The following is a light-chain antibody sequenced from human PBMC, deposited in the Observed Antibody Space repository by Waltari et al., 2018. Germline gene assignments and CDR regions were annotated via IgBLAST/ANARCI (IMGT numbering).Light chain of an antibody. CDR3: QQYDNLPT. CDR1: QDISNY. J-gene: IGKJ5*01. V-gene: IGKV1-33*01. Sequence: DIQMTQSPSSLSASVGDRVTITCQASQDISNYLNWYQQKPGKAPKLLIYDASNLETAVPSRFSGSGSRTDFTFTISSLQPEDIATYYCQQYDNLPTFGQGTRLEIK. CDR2: DAS.